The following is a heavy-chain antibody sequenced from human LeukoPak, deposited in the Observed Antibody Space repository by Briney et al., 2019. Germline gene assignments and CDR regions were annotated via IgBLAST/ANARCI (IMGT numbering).Heavy chain of an antibody. CDR3: AREQYSYGPKDY. D-gene: IGHD5-18*01. Sequence: SSETLSLTCTVSGGSISSYYWSWIRQPPGKGLEWIGYIYYSGSTHYNPSLKSRVTISVDTSKNQFSLKLSSVTPADTAVYYCAREQYSYGPKDYWGQGTLVTVSS. J-gene: IGHJ4*02. CDR1: GGSISSYY. V-gene: IGHV4-59*01. CDR2: IYYSGST.